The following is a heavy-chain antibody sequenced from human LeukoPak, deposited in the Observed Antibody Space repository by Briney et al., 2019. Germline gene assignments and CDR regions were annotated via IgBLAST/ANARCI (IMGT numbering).Heavy chain of an antibody. CDR3: ARNFRRAGYCSGGSCRDWFDP. J-gene: IGHJ5*02. V-gene: IGHV3-48*04. CDR2: ISSSSNTV. Sequence: GGSLRLSCAVSGLTFSSSSLNWVRQAPGKGLEWISYISSSSNTVYYADSVKGRSTVSRDNAQNALYLQMDSLRAEDTAVYYCARNFRRAGYCSGGSCRDWFDPWGQGTLVTVSS. D-gene: IGHD2-15*01. CDR1: GLTFSSSS.